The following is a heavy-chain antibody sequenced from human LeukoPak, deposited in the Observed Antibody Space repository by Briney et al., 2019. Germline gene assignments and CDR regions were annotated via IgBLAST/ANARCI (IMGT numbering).Heavy chain of an antibody. Sequence: SGTLSLTCAVSGGSISSSNWWSWVRQPPGKGLEWIGEIYHSGSTNYNPSLKSRVTISVDKSKNQFSLKLSSVTAADTAVYYCARYAYGDYVASDYYYGMDVWGQGTTVTVSS. D-gene: IGHD4-17*01. J-gene: IGHJ6*02. CDR3: ARYAYGDYVASDYYYGMDV. CDR1: GGSISSSNW. V-gene: IGHV4-4*02. CDR2: IYHSGST.